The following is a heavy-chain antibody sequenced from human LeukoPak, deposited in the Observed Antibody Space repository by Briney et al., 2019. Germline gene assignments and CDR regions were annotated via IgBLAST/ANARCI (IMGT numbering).Heavy chain of an antibody. D-gene: IGHD1-26*01. CDR3: ARGDPIGNYYYGMDV. CDR1: GYTFASYD. J-gene: IGHJ6*02. V-gene: IGHV1-8*01. Sequence: ASVKVSCKASGYTFASYDINWVRQATGQGLEWMGWMNPNSGNIGYAQKFQGRVTMTRNTSINTAYMELSSLRAEDTALYYCARGDPIGNYYYGMDVWGRGTTITVSS. CDR2: MNPNSGNI.